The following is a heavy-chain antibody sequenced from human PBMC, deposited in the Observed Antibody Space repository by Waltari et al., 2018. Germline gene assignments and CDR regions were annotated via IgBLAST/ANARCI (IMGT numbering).Heavy chain of an antibody. Sequence: QVHLVQSGAEVKKPGSSVKVSCKASGGTFTNFAISWVRQAPGQGPEWMGRIIPMIRTTNYAQKFQGRVTITADASTTTAYMELSSLRSEDTAVYYCARDPPLGVTGSYFDCWGQGTLVTVSS. CDR1: GGTFTNFA. V-gene: IGHV1-69*11. CDR2: IIPMIRTT. J-gene: IGHJ4*02. D-gene: IGHD3-10*01. CDR3: ARDPPLGVTGSYFDC.